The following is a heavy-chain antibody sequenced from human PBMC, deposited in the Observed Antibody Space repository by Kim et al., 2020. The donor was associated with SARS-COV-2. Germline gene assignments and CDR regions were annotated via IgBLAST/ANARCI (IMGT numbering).Heavy chain of an antibody. CDR1: GGSISSGGYY. CDR2: IYYSGST. D-gene: IGHD2-2*01. J-gene: IGHJ6*02. Sequence: SETLSLTCTVSGGSISSGGYYWSWIRQHPGKGLEWIGYIYYSGSTYYNPSLKSRVTISVATSKNQFSLKLSSVTAADTAVYYCARESRGYCSSTSCYRYGMDVWGQGTTVTVSS. CDR3: ARESRGYCSSTSCYRYGMDV. V-gene: IGHV4-31*03.